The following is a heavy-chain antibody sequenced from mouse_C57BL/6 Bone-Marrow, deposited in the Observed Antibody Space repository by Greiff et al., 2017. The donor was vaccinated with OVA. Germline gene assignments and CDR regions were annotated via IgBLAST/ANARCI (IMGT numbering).Heavy chain of an antibody. J-gene: IGHJ3*01. CDR3: ARGHSNSWFAY. V-gene: IGHV1-80*01. D-gene: IGHD2-5*01. CDR1: GYAFSSYW. CDR2: IYPGDGDT. Sequence: LQQSGASVKISCKASGYAFSSYWMNWVKQRPGKGLEWIGQIYPGDGDTNYNGKFKGKATLTADKSSSTAYMQLSSLTSEDSAVYFCARGHSNSWFAYWGQGTLVTVSA.